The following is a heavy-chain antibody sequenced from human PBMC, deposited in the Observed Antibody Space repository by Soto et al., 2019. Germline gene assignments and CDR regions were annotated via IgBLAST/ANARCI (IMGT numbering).Heavy chain of an antibody. D-gene: IGHD3-10*01. Sequence: SETLSLTCTVSGGSISSYYWSWIRQSPGKGLEWIGYIYYSGSTNYNPSLKSRVTISVDTSKNQFSLKLSSVTAADTAVYYCARAYYRARFDPWGQGTLVTVSS. V-gene: IGHV4-59*08. CDR3: ARAYYRARFDP. CDR1: GGSISSYY. J-gene: IGHJ5*02. CDR2: IYYSGST.